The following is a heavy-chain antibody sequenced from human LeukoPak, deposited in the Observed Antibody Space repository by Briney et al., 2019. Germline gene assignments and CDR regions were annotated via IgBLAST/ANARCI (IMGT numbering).Heavy chain of an antibody. J-gene: IGHJ4*02. CDR1: GFAFSSYW. CDR3: AAPGVGF. V-gene: IGHV3-7*01. Sequence: GGSLRLSCAASGFAFSSYWMSWVRQAPGKGLEWVANIKQNGSEESYVGSVKGRFTISRDNAKNSLYLQMNNLRVEDTALYYCAAPGVGFWGKGTLVTVSS. D-gene: IGHD2-8*01. CDR2: IKQNGSEE.